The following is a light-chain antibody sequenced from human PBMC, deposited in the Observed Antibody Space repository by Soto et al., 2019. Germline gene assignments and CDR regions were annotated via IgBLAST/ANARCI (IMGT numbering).Light chain of an antibody. Sequence: DILVPQSASTLAGSVRDRVTITCGSSQTLSSWLAWYQQKPGKAPKLLIYKASTRKSGIPARFSGSGSGTEFTLTISSLQPEDFAVYYCQQYSYYPWTFGPGSKEDIK. J-gene: IGKJ1*01. CDR2: KAS. CDR3: QQYSYYPWT. V-gene: IGKV1-5*03. CDR1: QTLSSW.